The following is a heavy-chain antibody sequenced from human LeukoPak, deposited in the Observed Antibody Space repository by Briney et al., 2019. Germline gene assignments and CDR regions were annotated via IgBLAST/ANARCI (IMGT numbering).Heavy chain of an antibody. D-gene: IGHD6-13*01. CDR1: GFTFSSYA. Sequence: GGALRLSRVASGFTFSSYAMHGVRQAPGKGGGWVAVISYDGSNKYYADSVKGRFTISRDNSKNTLYLQMNSLRAEDTAVYYCASEIAAASEAFDIWGQGTMVTVSS. V-gene: IGHV3-30-3*01. CDR3: ASEIAAASEAFDI. CDR2: ISYDGSNK. J-gene: IGHJ3*02.